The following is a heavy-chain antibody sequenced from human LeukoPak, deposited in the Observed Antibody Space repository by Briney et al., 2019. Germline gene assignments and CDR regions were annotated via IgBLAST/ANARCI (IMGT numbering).Heavy chain of an antibody. V-gene: IGHV1-2*02. CDR1: AYTFTGYY. CDR2: IYPNSGGT. J-gene: IGHJ4*02. CDR3: ARDLEFYNVLTGYYIPSFDY. D-gene: IGHD3-9*01. Sequence: ASVKVSCKASAYTFTGYYMHWVRQAPGQGLEWMGWIYPNSGGTNYAQKFQGRVTMTRDTSISSAYMEVKSLGSDDTAVYYCARDLEFYNVLTGYYIPSFDYWGQGTQVTVSS.